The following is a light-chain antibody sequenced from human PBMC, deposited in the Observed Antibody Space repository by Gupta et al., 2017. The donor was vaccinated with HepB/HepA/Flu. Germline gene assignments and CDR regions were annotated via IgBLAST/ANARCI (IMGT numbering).Light chain of an antibody. Sequence: QHALTQHASVSGSPGQSNPTSCNGPSSDVGAYNVVSWFQQDPRKAHKLIIFDVDNRPSGVSDRFSGSESGNTASLTISGLQAEDEADYYCSSYTISNTYVFGTGTKVTVL. V-gene: IGLV2-14*03. J-gene: IGLJ1*01. CDR1: SSDVGAYNV. CDR2: DVD. CDR3: SSYTISNTYV.